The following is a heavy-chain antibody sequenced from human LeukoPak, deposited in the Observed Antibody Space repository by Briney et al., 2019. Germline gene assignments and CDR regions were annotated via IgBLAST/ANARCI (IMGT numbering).Heavy chain of an antibody. V-gene: IGHV1-18*01. Sequence: ASVKVSCKASGYTFTSYGISWVRQAPGQGLEWMGWISAYNGNTNYAQKLQGRVTMTTDTSTSTAYMELRSLRSDDTAVYYCARAPAPGQYCSSTSCYGSWFDPWGQGTLVTVSS. J-gene: IGHJ5*02. CDR2: ISAYNGNT. D-gene: IGHD2-2*01. CDR3: ARAPAPGQYCSSTSCYGSWFDP. CDR1: GYTFTSYG.